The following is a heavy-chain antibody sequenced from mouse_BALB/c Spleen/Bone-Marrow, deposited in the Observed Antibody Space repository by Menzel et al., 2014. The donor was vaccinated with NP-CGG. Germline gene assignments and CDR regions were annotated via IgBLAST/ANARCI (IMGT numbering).Heavy chain of an antibody. CDR1: GYSFTGYF. CDR3: GRGDDYDGDFDR. Sequence: VQLKESGPELVKPGASVKISCKASGYSFTGYFMNWVKQSHGKSLEWIGRINPYNGDTFYNQKFKGKAALTVDKSSSTAHMELLSLTSEDSAVYYCGRGDDYDGDFDRWGQGTTLTVSS. J-gene: IGHJ2*01. D-gene: IGHD2-4*01. V-gene: IGHV1-37*01. CDR2: INPYNGDT.